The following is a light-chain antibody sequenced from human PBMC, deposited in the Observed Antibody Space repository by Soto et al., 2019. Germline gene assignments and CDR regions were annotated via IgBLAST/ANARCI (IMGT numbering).Light chain of an antibody. J-gene: IGKJ1*01. CDR2: AAS. CDR1: QGISSY. Sequence: AIRMTQSPSSFSASTGDRVTITFRASQGISSYLAWYQQKPGKAPKLLIYAASTLQSGVPSRFSGSGSGTDFTLTISSLQSEDFTVYSCLQYHNLWAFGQGTKVDIK. CDR3: LQYHNLWA. V-gene: IGKV1-8*01.